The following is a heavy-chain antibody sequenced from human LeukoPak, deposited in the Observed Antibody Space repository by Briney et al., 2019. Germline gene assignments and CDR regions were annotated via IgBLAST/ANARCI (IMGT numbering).Heavy chain of an antibody. J-gene: IGHJ3*02. CDR3: AREVVLLWFRELSPNAFDI. Sequence: NPSETLSLTCTVSGGSISSYYWSWIRQPPGKGLEWIGYIYYSGSTNYNPSLKSRVTISVDTSKNQFSLKLSSVTAADTAVYYCAREVVLLWFRELSPNAFDIWGQGTMVTVSS. CDR2: IYYSGST. D-gene: IGHD3-10*01. CDR1: GGSISSYY. V-gene: IGHV4-59*12.